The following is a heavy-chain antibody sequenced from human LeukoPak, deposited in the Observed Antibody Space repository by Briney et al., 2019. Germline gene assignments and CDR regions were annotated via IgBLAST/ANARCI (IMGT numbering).Heavy chain of an antibody. J-gene: IGHJ4*02. CDR3: ARELYDSSGYWDY. D-gene: IGHD3-22*01. V-gene: IGHV1-46*01. Sequence: ASVKVSCKASGYTLTSYYMHWVRQAPGQGLEWMGIINPSSGGTSYAQKFQGRVAMTRDTSTSTVYMELSSLRSEDTAVYYCARELYDSSGYWDYWGQGTLVTVSS. CDR1: GYTLTSYY. CDR2: INPSSGGT.